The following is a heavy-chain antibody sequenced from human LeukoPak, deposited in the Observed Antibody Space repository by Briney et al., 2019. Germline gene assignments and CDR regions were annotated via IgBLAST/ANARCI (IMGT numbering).Heavy chain of an antibody. CDR2: ISNSGSTI. V-gene: IGHV3-11*01. CDR3: ARDRSVGGLDY. D-gene: IGHD6-19*01. CDR1: GFTFSDYY. J-gene: IGHJ4*02. Sequence: PGGSLRLSCAASGFTFSDYYMSWICQAPGKGLEWLSYISNSGSTIYYADSVKGRFTISRDNAKNSLHLQMSSLRAEDTAVYYCARDRSVGGLDYWGQGTLVTVSS.